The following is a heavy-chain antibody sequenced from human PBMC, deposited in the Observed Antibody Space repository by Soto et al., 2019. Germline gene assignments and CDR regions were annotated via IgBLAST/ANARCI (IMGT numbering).Heavy chain of an antibody. CDR1: GGTFSIYG. CDR3: ATSVGIAPTGEDGMDV. J-gene: IGHJ6*02. Sequence: SVKVSCKASGGTFSIYGFSWVRQAPGQGPEWIGGFIPILTTPNYAQKFHGRVTIVADESTTTVYMELSSLKSEDTAVYYCATSVGIAPTGEDGMDVWGQGTSVTVSS. CDR2: FIPILTTP. D-gene: IGHD4-17*01. V-gene: IGHV1-69*13.